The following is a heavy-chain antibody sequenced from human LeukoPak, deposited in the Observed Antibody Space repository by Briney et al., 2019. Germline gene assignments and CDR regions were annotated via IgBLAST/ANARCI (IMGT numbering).Heavy chain of an antibody. CDR2: IYYSGST. Sequence: PSETLSLTCTVSGGSISSSSYYWGWIRQPPGKGLEWIGSIYYSGSTYYNPSLKSRVTISVDTSKNQFSLKLSSVTAADTAVYYCARRLSSTSWYSWFDPWGQGTLVTVSS. V-gene: IGHV4-39*07. J-gene: IGHJ5*02. D-gene: IGHD6-13*01. CDR3: ARRLSSTSWYSWFDP. CDR1: GGSISSSSYY.